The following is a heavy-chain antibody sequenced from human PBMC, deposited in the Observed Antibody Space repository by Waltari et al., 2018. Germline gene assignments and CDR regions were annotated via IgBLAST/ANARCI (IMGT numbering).Heavy chain of an antibody. V-gene: IGHV3-30*02. D-gene: IGHD2-2*02. CDR3: AKDAFGNTYLDF. Sequence: QVNLVESGGGVVQPGGSLRLSCATPGFPFCHFGMHWVRQAPGKGLEWVALIWFDGSDKFYADSVRGRFTISRDNSARTLYLDMDSLRLDDTAMYYCAKDAFGNTYLDFWGQGTLVTVSS. CDR1: GFPFCHFG. CDR2: IWFDGSDK. J-gene: IGHJ4*02.